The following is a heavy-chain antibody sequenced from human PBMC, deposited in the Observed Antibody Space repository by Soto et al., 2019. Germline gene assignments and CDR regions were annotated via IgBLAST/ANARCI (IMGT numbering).Heavy chain of an antibody. Sequence: GGSLRLSCAASGFTFSSYGMHWVRQAPGKGLEWVAVISYDGSNKYYADSVKGRFTSSRDNSKNTLYLTMNSLRAEDTAVYYCAKNDYIWGSYRYTSFDYWGQGTLVTVSS. CDR3: AKNDYIWGSYRYTSFDY. V-gene: IGHV3-30*18. D-gene: IGHD3-16*02. CDR1: GFTFSSYG. CDR2: ISYDGSNK. J-gene: IGHJ4*02.